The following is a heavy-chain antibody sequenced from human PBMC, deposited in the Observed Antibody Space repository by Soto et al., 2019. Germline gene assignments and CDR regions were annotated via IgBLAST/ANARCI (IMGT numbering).Heavy chain of an antibody. J-gene: IGHJ3*02. CDR3: ARALTKDTSMVLDSFHI. D-gene: IGHD5-18*01. CDR1: GFTFSTYA. V-gene: IGHV3-30-3*01. CDR2: ISYHGFNK. Sequence: PWGSLRLFCAASGFTFSTYAMYWCRQAPGKGLEWVAVISYHGFNKFYADPVKGRFTISRDNSRNTLYLQMDSLRPEDTAVYYCARALTKDTSMVLDSFHIWGQGTKVTVSS.